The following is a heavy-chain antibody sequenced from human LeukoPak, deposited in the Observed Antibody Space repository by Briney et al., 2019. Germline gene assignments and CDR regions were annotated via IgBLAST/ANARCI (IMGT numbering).Heavy chain of an antibody. Sequence: PSETLSLTCAVYGGSFSGYYWSWIRQPPGKGLEWIGEINHSGSTNYNPSLKSRVTISVDTSKNQFSLKLSSVTAADTAVYYCAIETSPGRDSYGHHGGQGTLVTVSS. CDR3: AIETSPGRDSYGHH. J-gene: IGHJ4*02. CDR1: GGSFSGYY. CDR2: INHSGST. D-gene: IGHD5-18*01. V-gene: IGHV4-34*01.